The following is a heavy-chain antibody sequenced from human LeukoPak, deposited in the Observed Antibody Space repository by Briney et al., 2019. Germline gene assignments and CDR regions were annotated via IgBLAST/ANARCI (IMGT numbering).Heavy chain of an antibody. D-gene: IGHD4-23*01. CDR2: INSDGTST. Sequence: GGSLRLSCAGSGFTFSSYLIHWVRPAPGKGLVWDSRINSDGTSTIYADAVKGRFTLSRDNAKNTLYLQMNSLRTEDTAVYYCARDYGGNRRAFDIWGQGTTVTVSS. CDR1: GFTFSSYL. CDR3: ARDYGGNRRAFDI. V-gene: IGHV3-74*01. J-gene: IGHJ3*02.